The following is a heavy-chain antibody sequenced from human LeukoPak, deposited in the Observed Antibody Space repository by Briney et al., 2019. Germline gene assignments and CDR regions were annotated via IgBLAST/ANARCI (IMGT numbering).Heavy chain of an antibody. CDR1: GYTFTGYY. V-gene: IGHV1-2*02. D-gene: IGHD3-10*01. CDR2: INPNSGGT. J-gene: IGHJ5*02. Sequence: GASVKVSCKASGYTFTGYYMHWVRQAPGRGLEWMGWINPNSGGTNYAQKFQGRVTMTRDTSISTAYMELSRLRSDDTAVYYCARVRITMVRGVIQNNWFDPWGQGTLVTVSS. CDR3: ARVRITMVRGVIQNNWFDP.